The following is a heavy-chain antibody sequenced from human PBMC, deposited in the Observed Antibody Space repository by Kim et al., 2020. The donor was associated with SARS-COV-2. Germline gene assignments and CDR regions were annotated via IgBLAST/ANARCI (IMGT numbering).Heavy chain of an antibody. CDR3: EKVTAITAPFYDY. J-gene: IGHJ4*02. CDR1: GFTFSSYA. D-gene: IGHD2-21*02. Sequence: GGSLRLSCAASGFTFSSYALSWVRQAPGKGLEWVSGISASGGDTSSADSVQGRFTISRDNSKNALNLEMNSLRVEDTALYYCEKVTAITAPFYDYWGQGTPVTVSS. V-gene: IGHV3-23*01. CDR2: ISASGGDT.